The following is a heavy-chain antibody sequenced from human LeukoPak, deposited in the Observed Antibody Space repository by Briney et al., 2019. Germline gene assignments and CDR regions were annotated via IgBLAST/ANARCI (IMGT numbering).Heavy chain of an antibody. CDR1: GFTFSSYA. V-gene: IGHV3-23*01. D-gene: IGHD6-19*01. Sequence: GGSLRLSCAASGFTFSSYAMSWVRQAPGKGLEWVSAISGSGGSAYYADSVKGRFTISRDNSKNTLYLQMNSLRAEDTAVYYCAKDLFRIAVAGNALDYWGQGTLVTVSS. CDR3: AKDLFRIAVAGNALDY. J-gene: IGHJ4*02. CDR2: ISGSGGSA.